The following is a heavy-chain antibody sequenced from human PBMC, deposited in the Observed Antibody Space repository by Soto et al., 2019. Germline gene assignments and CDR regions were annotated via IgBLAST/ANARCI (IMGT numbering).Heavy chain of an antibody. CDR1: GYTCTSYG. V-gene: IGHV1-18*04. D-gene: IGHD4-17*01. J-gene: IGHJ4*02. Sequence: ASVKVSCKASGYTCTSYGISWVREAPGQGLEWMGWISSYNGNTNYAQKPQRRVTMTTDTSTSTAYMELRSLRSDDTAVYYCARAGMTTVTTMDYWGQGTLVTVSS. CDR3: ARAGMTTVTTMDY. CDR2: ISSYNGNT.